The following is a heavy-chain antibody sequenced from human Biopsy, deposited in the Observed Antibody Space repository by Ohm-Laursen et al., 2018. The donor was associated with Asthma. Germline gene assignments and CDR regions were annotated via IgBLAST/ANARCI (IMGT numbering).Heavy chain of an antibody. CDR2: ISYDGSNK. D-gene: IGHD3-22*01. V-gene: IGHV3-30*18. J-gene: IGHJ4*02. CDR3: AKRRGYYDSSGKGDETFDY. Sequence: SLRLSCAASGFTFSSYGMHWVRQAPGKRLEWVAVISYDGSNKYYADSVKGRFTISRDNSKNTLYLQMNSLRAEDTAVYYCAKRRGYYDSSGKGDETFDYWGQGTLVTVSS. CDR1: GFTFSSYG.